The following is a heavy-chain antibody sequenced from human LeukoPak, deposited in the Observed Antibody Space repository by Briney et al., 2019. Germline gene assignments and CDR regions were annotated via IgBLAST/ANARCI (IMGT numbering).Heavy chain of an antibody. J-gene: IGHJ4*02. D-gene: IGHD3-3*01. CDR3: ARDRAGGLRFLEWLSTSPLDY. CDR2: SNWNGGST. V-gene: IGHV3-20*04. CDR1: GFTVDDDG. Sequence: GGSLRLSCAASGFTVDDDGMIWVRQAPGKGLEAVSGSNWNGGSTGYSDSVKGRFTIYRDNAKNSLYLQMNSLRAEDTALYYCARDRAGGLRFLEWLSTSPLDYWGQGPLVTVSS.